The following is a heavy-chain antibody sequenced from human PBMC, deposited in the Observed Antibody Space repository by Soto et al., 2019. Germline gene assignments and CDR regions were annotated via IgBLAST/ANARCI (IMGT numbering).Heavy chain of an antibody. Sequence: GGSLRLSCAASGFTFSSYAMSWVRQAQGKGLEWVSAISGSGGSTYYADSVKGRFTISRDNSKNTLYLQMNSLRAEDTAVYYCAKDPLEWSSQNYYYMDVWGKGTTVTVSS. D-gene: IGHD3-3*01. CDR1: GFTFSSYA. CDR2: ISGSGGST. J-gene: IGHJ6*03. CDR3: AKDPLEWSSQNYYYMDV. V-gene: IGHV3-23*01.